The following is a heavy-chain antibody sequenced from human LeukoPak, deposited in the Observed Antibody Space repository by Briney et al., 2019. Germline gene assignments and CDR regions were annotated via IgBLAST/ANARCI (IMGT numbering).Heavy chain of an antibody. Sequence: SVKVSCKASGGTFSSYAISWVRQAPGQGLEWMGGIIPIFGTVNYAQKFQGRVTVTTDESTSTAYMELSSLRSEDTAVYYCARDHGGLTPGSYYYYMDVWGKGTTVTVSS. CDR3: ARDHGGLTPGSYYYYMDV. CDR2: IIPIFGTV. J-gene: IGHJ6*03. D-gene: IGHD3-16*01. V-gene: IGHV1-69*05. CDR1: GGTFSSYA.